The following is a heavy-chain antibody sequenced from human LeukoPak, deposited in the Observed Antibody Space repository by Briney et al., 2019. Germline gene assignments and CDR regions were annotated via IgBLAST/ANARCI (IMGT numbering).Heavy chain of an antibody. J-gene: IGHJ3*02. V-gene: IGHV4-39*07. CDR2: IYYSGST. Sequence: SETLSLTCTVSGGSISSSSYYWGWIRQPPGKGLEWIGSIYYSGSTYYNPSLKSRVTISVDTSKNQFSLKLSSVTAADTAVYYCARVAKRPDAFGIWGQGTMVTVSS. CDR3: ARVAKRPDAFGI. CDR1: GGSISSSSYY.